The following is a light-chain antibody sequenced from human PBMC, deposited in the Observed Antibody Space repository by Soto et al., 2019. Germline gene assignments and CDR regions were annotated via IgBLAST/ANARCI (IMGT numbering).Light chain of an antibody. CDR1: QSLSRS. CDR2: DAS. CDR3: QHRANWPLT. J-gene: IGKJ4*01. V-gene: IGKV3-11*01. Sequence: EIVLTQSPATLSLSPGERATLSCRASQSLSRSLAGYQQKPGQAPRLLIYDASNRATGIPARFSGSGSGTDFTLTISSLEPEDFALYYCQHRANWPLTFGGGTKVEIK.